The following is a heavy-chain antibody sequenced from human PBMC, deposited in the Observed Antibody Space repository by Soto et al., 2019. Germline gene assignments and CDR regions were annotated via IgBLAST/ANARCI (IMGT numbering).Heavy chain of an antibody. CDR1: DGYIRSSNW. J-gene: IGHJ6*02. V-gene: IGHV4-4*02. Sequence: PSETLSLTYAVSDGYIRSSNWWSWVHQPPGKGLEWIGEIYHSGSTNYNPSLKSRVTISVDKYKNQFSLKLSSVTAADTAVYYCATIYDILTGSGYGMDVRGQGTTVTVSS. D-gene: IGHD3-9*01. CDR3: ATIYDILTGSGYGMDV. CDR2: IYHSGST.